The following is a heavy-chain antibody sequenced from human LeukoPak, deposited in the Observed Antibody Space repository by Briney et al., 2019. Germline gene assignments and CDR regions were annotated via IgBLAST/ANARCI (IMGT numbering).Heavy chain of an antibody. CDR2: TRNKANSYTT. J-gene: IGHJ4*02. Sequence: QPGGSLRLSCAASGFTFSSYAMSWVRQAPGKGLEWVGRTRNKANSYTTEYAASVKGGFTISRDDSKNSLYLQMNSLKTEDTAVYYCARGPPSHHSGPLFLLDYWGQGTLVTVSS. D-gene: IGHD1-26*01. CDR1: GFTFSSYA. CDR3: ARGPPSHHSGPLFLLDY. V-gene: IGHV3-72*01.